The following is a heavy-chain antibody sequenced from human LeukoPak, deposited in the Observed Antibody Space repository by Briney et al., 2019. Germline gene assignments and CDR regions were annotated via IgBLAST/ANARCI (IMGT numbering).Heavy chain of an antibody. CDR3: ASSVGSTDY. J-gene: IGHJ4*02. D-gene: IGHD1-26*01. CDR1: GESLSKYY. V-gene: IGHV4-34*01. CDR2: INHRGST. Sequence: SETLSLTCAVYGESLSKYYWTWIRQSPGKGLEWIGEINHRGSTNLNPSLKSRVTLSVDTSKHQSSLPMPSQTLAAAAVYHCASSVGSTDYWGQGTLVTVSS.